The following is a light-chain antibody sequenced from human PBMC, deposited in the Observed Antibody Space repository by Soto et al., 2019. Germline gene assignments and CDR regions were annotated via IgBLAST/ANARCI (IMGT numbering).Light chain of an antibody. V-gene: IGKV1-5*03. CDR1: QSIISW. Sequence: DIQMTQSPSTLSASVGDRVTITCRASQSIISWLAWYQQKPDKAPKLLIYKASSLETGVPSRFSGSGSGTEFTLTISSLQHDDFETYYCQPYNSYSRSFGQGTKADIK. CDR2: KAS. J-gene: IGKJ1*01. CDR3: QPYNSYSRS.